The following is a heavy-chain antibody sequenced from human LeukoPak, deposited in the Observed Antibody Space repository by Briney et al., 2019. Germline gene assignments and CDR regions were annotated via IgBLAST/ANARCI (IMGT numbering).Heavy chain of an antibody. CDR2: IYYSGST. D-gene: IGHD1-26*01. CDR3: ARTSGSYLYYFDY. CDR1: GGSISSGDYY. Sequence: SQTLSLTCTVSGGSISSGDYYWSWIRQPPGKGLEWIGYIYYSGSTHYNPSLKSRVTISVDTSKNQFSLKLSSVTAADTAVYYCARTSGSYLYYFDYWGQGTLVTVSS. V-gene: IGHV4-30-4*08. J-gene: IGHJ4*02.